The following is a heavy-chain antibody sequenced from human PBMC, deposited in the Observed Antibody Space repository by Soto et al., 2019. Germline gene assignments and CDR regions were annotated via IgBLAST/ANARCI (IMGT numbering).Heavy chain of an antibody. D-gene: IGHD6-19*01. Sequence: EVQLVESGGGLVQPGGSLRLSCAASGFTVSSNYMSWVRQAPGKGLEWVSVIYSGGSTYYADSVKGRFTISRDNSKNTLYLQMNSLRAEDTAVYYCARDSTVAETFDYWGQGTLVTVSS. CDR1: GFTVSSNY. J-gene: IGHJ4*02. CDR3: ARDSTVAETFDY. V-gene: IGHV3-66*01. CDR2: IYSGGST.